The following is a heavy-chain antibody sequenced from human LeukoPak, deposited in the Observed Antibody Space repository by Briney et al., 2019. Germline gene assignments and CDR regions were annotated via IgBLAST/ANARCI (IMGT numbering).Heavy chain of an antibody. CDR3: ARERFRAVRVSDY. CDR1: GFIFSNYG. J-gene: IGHJ4*02. V-gene: IGHV3-33*01. CDR2: IWHDGSSK. Sequence: GGSLRLSCAASGFIFSNYGMHWVRQAPGKGLEWVAAIWHDGSSKYYADSVKGRFSISRDNSKYTLYLQMDKLTAEDTAVYFCARERFRAVRVSDYWGQGTLVTVSS. D-gene: IGHD3-10*01.